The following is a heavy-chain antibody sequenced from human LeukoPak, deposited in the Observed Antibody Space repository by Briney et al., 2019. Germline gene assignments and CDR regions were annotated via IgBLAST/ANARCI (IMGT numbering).Heavy chain of an antibody. D-gene: IGHD1/OR15-1a*01. CDR3: AKSKEDWEHDAFDF. CDR2: ISGSGGST. J-gene: IGHJ3*01. V-gene: IGHV3-23*01. CDR1: GLTFSSYA. Sequence: SGGSPSLSCAASGLTFSSYAMSWVRQAPGTGLEWVSTISGSGGSTYYADSVKGRFTISRDNSKNTLYLQMNSLRAEDTAVYYCAKSKEDWEHDAFDFWSEGRMVTVSS.